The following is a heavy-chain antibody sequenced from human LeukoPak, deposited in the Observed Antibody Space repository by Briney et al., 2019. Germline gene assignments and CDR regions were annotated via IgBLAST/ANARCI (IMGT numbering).Heavy chain of an antibody. D-gene: IGHD1-26*01. V-gene: IGHV4-39*01. CDR1: GGSISSSSVY. CDR3: VRRTSGSYSDY. J-gene: IGHJ4*02. Sequence: KPSETLSLTCTVSGGSISSSSVYWGWIRQPPGKGLEWIATISYSGSTTPYNPSLKSRVTISVDTSKNQFSLKLNSVTAADTAVYYCVRRTSGSYSDYWRQGTLVTVSS. CDR2: ISYSGSTT.